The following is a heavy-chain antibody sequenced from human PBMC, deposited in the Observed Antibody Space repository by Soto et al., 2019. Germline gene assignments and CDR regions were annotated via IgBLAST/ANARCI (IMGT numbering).Heavy chain of an antibody. V-gene: IGHV1-3*01. CDR3: ARDMSAAGTAFDY. Sequence: ASVKVSCKASGYTFTSYAMHWVRQAPGQRLEWMGWINAGNGNTKYSQKFQGRVTITRDTSASTAYMELSSLRSEDTAVYYCARDMSAAGTAFDYWGQGTLVTVSS. CDR1: GYTFTSYA. CDR2: INAGNGNT. D-gene: IGHD6-13*01. J-gene: IGHJ4*02.